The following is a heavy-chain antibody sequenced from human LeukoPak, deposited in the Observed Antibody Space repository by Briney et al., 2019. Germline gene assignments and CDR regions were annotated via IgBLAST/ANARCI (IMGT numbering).Heavy chain of an antibody. V-gene: IGHV4-39*07. CDR3: ARVAWGIAAAGYYFDY. CDR2: IYYSGST. D-gene: IGHD6-13*01. J-gene: IGHJ4*02. Sequence: PSETVSLTCTVSGGSISSSSYYWGWIRQPPGKGLEWIGSIYYSGSTYYNPSLKSRVTISVDTSKNQFSLKLSSVTAADTAVYYCARVAWGIAAAGYYFDYWGQGTLVTVSS. CDR1: GGSISSSSYY.